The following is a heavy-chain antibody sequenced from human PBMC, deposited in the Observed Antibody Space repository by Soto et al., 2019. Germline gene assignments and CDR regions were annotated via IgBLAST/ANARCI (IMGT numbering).Heavy chain of an antibody. CDR3: ARDHPETGTTTMGY. V-gene: IGHV1-2*04. CDR2: INPKNGAT. J-gene: IGHJ4*02. CDR1: GYSFTGYS. Sequence: ASVKVSCKASGYSFTGYSMHWVRQAPGQGLEWMGWINPKNGATNYAQKIQGWVTMIRDTSISTAYMELRNLKSDDTAVYYCARDHPETGTTTMGYWGQGTLVTVSS. D-gene: IGHD1-7*01.